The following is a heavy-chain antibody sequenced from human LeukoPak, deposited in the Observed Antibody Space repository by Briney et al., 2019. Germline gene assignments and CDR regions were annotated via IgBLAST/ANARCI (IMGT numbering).Heavy chain of an antibody. Sequence: SVKVSCKASGDTFSSYAINWVRQAPGQGLEWMGGIVPIFDTSNNAQKFQGRVTITADESTSTAHMELSSLRSEDTAVYYCARGLVTTDPAMDVWGQGTTVTVSS. CDR2: IVPIFDTS. CDR3: ARGLVTTDPAMDV. D-gene: IGHD4-17*01. J-gene: IGHJ6*02. V-gene: IGHV1-69*13. CDR1: GDTFSSYA.